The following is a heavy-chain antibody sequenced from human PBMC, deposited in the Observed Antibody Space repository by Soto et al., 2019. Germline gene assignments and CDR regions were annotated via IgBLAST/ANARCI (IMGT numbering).Heavy chain of an antibody. J-gene: IGHJ6*02. Sequence: PGESLKISCKGSGYFFNNYWIGWVRQMPGKGLEWMGIIYPGDSDTRYSPSFQGQVTISADKSITTAYLQWSSLKASDTAIYYCARQDYSNYRGGMDVWGQGTTVTVSS. CDR3: ARQDYSNYRGGMDV. CDR2: IYPGDSDT. CDR1: GYFFNNYW. V-gene: IGHV5-51*01. D-gene: IGHD4-4*01.